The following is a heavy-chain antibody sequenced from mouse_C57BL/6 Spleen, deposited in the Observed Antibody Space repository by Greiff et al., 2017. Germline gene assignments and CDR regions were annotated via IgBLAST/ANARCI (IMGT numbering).Heavy chain of an antibody. CDR3: ARKTAQATKGFAY. CDR1: GYSFTGYY. CDR2: INPSTGGT. Sequence: VQLQQSGPELVKPGASVKISCKASGYSFTGYYMNWVKQSPEKSLEWIGEINPSTGGTTYNQKFKAKATLTVDKSSSTAYMQLKSLTSEDSAVYYCARKTAQATKGFAYWGQGTLVTVSA. J-gene: IGHJ3*01. D-gene: IGHD3-2*02. V-gene: IGHV1-42*01.